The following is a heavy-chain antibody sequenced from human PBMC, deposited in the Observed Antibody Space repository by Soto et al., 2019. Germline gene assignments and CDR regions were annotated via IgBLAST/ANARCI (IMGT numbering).Heavy chain of an antibody. D-gene: IGHD4-17*01. CDR3: AIDVNVDSVGTFDS. Sequence: EVQLLESGGGLVQPGGSLRLSCTASGITFSSYAMTWVRQVPGKGLEWVSSVRGSSGGTYYADAVKGRFTISRDNSMNMLYLQMNSLRAEDTSIASCAIDVNVDSVGTFDSWGQGALVTVSS. CDR2: VRGSSGGT. J-gene: IGHJ4*02. CDR1: GITFSSYA. V-gene: IGHV3-23*01.